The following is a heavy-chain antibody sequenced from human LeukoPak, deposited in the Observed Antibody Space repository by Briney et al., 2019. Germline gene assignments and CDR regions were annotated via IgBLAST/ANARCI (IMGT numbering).Heavy chain of an antibody. Sequence: GGSLRLSCAASGFTVSNNYMSWVRQAPGKGLEWVSVIYTGGTTHHADSVKGRFTISRDNSKNTLYLQMNSLRVEDTATYYCARRRESTNYYVDWGQGTLVTVSS. D-gene: IGHD3-10*02. V-gene: IGHV3-66*04. J-gene: IGHJ4*02. CDR1: GFTVSNNY. CDR2: IYTGGTT. CDR3: ARRRESTNYYVD.